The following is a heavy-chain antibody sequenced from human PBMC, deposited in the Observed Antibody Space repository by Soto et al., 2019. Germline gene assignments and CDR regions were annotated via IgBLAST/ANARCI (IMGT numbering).Heavy chain of an antibody. CDR1: GASINTFY. CDR3: ATHSSGYYAKGSFDI. CDR2: IYSRGTT. V-gene: IGHV4-4*07. J-gene: IGHJ3*02. D-gene: IGHD3-22*01. Sequence: SETLSPTCTVSGASINTFYWTRIRQSAGRGLEWIGRIYSRGTTNYNPSLKSRVTMSVEKSNNQFSLKLSSVSAADTAVYFCATHSSGYYAKGSFDIWGQGTMVTVSS.